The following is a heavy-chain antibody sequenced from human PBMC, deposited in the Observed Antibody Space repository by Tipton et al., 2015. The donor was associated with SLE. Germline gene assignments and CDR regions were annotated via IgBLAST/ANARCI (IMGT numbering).Heavy chain of an antibody. CDR2: IYSGGGT. CDR3: ARANRGYDILTGNYGDYFDY. D-gene: IGHD3-9*01. J-gene: IGHJ4*02. CDR1: EFTVITNY. V-gene: IGHV3-53*01. Sequence: SLRLSCAASEFTVITNYMNWVRQAPGKGLEWVSVIYSGGGTYYADSVKGRFTISRDNSKNTLYLHMNSLRAEDTAVYYCARANRGYDILTGNYGDYFDYWGQGTLVTVSS.